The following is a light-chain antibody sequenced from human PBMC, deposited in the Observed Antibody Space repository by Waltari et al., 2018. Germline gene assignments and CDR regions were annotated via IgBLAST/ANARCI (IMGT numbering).Light chain of an antibody. V-gene: IGLV2-14*01. CDR3: SSYTSSNTLVV. CDR1: RRDVGAYNY. Sequence: SALNQPASVSGCPGQSITISCTGTRRDVGAYNYVSWYQQHPGKAPKVMIYDVNSRPSGVSNRFSGSKSGNTASLTISGLQAEDEADYYCSSYTSSNTLVVFGGGTKLTVL. CDR2: DVN. J-gene: IGLJ2*01.